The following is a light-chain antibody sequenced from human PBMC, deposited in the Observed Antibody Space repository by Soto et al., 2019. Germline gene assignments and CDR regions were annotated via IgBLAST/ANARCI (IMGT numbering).Light chain of an antibody. CDR2: AAS. Sequence: IQMTQSPSSLSASVGDRVTITCRASQGITNDLGWYQQKPGKAPKLLIYAASTLQSGVPSRFSGSGSGTEFTLTITSLQPEDVATYYCLQFNTSPLTFGQGTRLEIK. CDR1: QGITND. J-gene: IGKJ1*01. V-gene: IGKV1-17*01. CDR3: LQFNTSPLT.